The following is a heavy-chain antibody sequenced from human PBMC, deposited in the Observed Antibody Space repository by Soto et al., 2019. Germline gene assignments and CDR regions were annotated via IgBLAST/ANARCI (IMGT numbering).Heavy chain of an antibody. CDR3: AKDLVIVVGGNFIYYYYYGMDV. Sequence: GGSLRLSCAASGFTFSSYGMHWVRQAPGKGLEWVAVISYDGSNKYYADSVKGRFTISRDNSKNTLYLQMNSLRAEDTAVYYCAKDLVIVVGGNFIYYYYYGMDVWGQGTTVTVSS. V-gene: IGHV3-30*18. J-gene: IGHJ6*02. CDR2: ISYDGSNK. D-gene: IGHD2-21*01. CDR1: GFTFSSYG.